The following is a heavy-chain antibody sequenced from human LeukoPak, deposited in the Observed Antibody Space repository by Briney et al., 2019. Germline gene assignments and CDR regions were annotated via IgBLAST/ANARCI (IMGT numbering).Heavy chain of an antibody. CDR3: ARRPLYSYGPNDY. V-gene: IGHV4-34*01. J-gene: IGHJ4*02. CDR2: INHGGST. Sequence: SETLSLTCAVYGGSFSGYYWSLIRQPPGKGLEWMGEINHGGSTNYNPSLKSRVTISVDTSKNQFSLRLSSVTAADTAVYYCARRPLYSYGPNDYWGQGTLVTVSS. CDR1: GGSFSGYY. D-gene: IGHD5-18*01.